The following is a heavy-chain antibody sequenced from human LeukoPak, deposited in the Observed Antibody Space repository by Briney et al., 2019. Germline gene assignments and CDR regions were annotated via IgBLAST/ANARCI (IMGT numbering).Heavy chain of an antibody. CDR1: GFTFDDYA. CDR2: ISWNSGSI. J-gene: IGHJ4*02. V-gene: IGHV3-9*01. CDR3: AKGSGYYDILTGFVY. Sequence: HTGGSLRLSCAASGFTFDDYAMHWVRHAPGKGLEWVSGISWNSGSIGYADSVKGRFTISRDNAKNSLYLQMNSLRAEDTALYYCAKGSGYYDILTGFVYWGQGTLVTVSS. D-gene: IGHD3-9*01.